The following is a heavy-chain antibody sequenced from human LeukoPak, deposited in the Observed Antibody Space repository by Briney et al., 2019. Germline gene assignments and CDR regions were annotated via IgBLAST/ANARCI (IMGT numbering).Heavy chain of an antibody. CDR3: ARASICFDY. CDR2: IKQDGSEK. J-gene: IGHJ4*02. D-gene: IGHD3-10*01. V-gene: IGHV3-7*03. CDR1: GFTLSSYW. Sequence: GGSLRLSCAASGFTLSSYWMSWVRQAPGKGLEWAANIKQDGSEKYYVDSVKGRFTISRDNAKNSLYLQMNSLRAEDTAVYYCARASICFDYWGQGTPVTVSS.